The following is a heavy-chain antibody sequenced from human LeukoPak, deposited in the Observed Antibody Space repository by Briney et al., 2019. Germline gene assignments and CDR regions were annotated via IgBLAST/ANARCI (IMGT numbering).Heavy chain of an antibody. CDR2: INPNSGGT. Sequence: GASVKVSCKASGYTFTGYYMHWVRQAPGQGLEWMGWINPNSGGTNYAQKFQGRVTMTRDTSISTAYMELSRLRSDDTAVYYCARAVVVGATGAFDIWGQGTMVTVSS. V-gene: IGHV1-2*02. CDR1: GYTFTGYY. J-gene: IGHJ3*02. CDR3: ARAVVVGATGAFDI. D-gene: IGHD1-26*01.